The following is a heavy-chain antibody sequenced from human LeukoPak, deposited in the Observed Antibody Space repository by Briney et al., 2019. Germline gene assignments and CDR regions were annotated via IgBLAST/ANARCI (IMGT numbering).Heavy chain of an antibody. CDR3: ARVGLDYYGMDV. CDR2: IYYSGST. D-gene: IGHD3-16*01. V-gene: IGHV4-30-4*01. CDR1: GGSISSGVYY. Sequence: SETLSLTCTVSGGSISSGVYYWSWIRQPPGKGLEWIGYIYYSGSTYYNPSLKSRVTISVDTSKNQFPLKLSSVTAADTAVYYCARVGLDYYGMDVWGQGTTVTVSS. J-gene: IGHJ6*02.